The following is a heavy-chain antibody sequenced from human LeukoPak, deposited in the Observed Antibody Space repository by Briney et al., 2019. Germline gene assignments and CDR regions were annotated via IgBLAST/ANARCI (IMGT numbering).Heavy chain of an antibody. J-gene: IGHJ4*02. CDR3: TTDRVIQLWLRTKVGVPDY. Sequence: PGGSLRLSCAASGFTFNRAWMTWVRQAPGKGLESVGRIKSKPDGGTTDYAAPVKGRFTISSDDSKNTLYLQMNSLKTEDTAVYYCTTDRVIQLWLRTKVGVPDYWGQGTLVTVSS. V-gene: IGHV3-15*01. D-gene: IGHD5-18*01. CDR2: IKSKPDGGTT. CDR1: GFTFNRAW.